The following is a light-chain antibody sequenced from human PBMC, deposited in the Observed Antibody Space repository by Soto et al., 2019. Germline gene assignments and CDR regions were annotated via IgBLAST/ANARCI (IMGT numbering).Light chain of an antibody. Sequence: EIVLSQSPATLSLSPGERATLSCRASQSVSSYLAWYQQRPGQAPRLLIYGASTRATGIPDRFTGSGSGTDFTLSVSRLEPEDFAVYFCQQYGSSPATFGQRSMVDIK. CDR1: QSVSSY. V-gene: IGKV3-20*01. CDR2: GAS. CDR3: QQYGSSPAT. J-gene: IGKJ1*01.